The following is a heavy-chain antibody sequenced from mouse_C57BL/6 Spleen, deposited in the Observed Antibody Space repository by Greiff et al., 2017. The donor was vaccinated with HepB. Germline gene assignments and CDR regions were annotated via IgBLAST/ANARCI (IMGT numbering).Heavy chain of an antibody. CDR3: AREIYDGYQDY. CDR1: GYSITSGYY. CDR2: ISYDGSN. J-gene: IGHJ2*01. Sequence: DVKLQESGPGLVKPSQSLSLTCSVTGYSITSGYYWNWIRQFPGNKLEWMGYISYDGSNNYNPSLKNRISITRDTSKNQFFLNLNSVTTEDTATYYCAREIYDGYQDYWGQGTTLTVSS. D-gene: IGHD2-3*01. V-gene: IGHV3-6*01.